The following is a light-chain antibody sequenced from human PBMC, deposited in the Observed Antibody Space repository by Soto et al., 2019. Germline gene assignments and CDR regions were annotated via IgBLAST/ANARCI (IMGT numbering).Light chain of an antibody. CDR2: DAS. CDR3: QQSYSTSP. CDR1: QSISSW. Sequence: DIQMTQSPSTLSATAGDRVTITCRASQSISSWLAWYQHKPGKAPKLLIYDASNLDSGVPSRFSGSPSGTEFSLTISNLQPDDCATYYCQQSYSTSPVGQGTNV. J-gene: IGKJ1*01. V-gene: IGKV1-5*01.